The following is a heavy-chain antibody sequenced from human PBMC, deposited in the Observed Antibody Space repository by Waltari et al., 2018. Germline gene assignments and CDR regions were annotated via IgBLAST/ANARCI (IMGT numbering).Heavy chain of an antibody. J-gene: IGHJ3*01. Sequence: QVQLVQSGAEVKKPGASVRVSCKASGYTFISYDINWVGQAPGQGLDWMGWINPNTGAARFAQNFQDRVTMTRRTSETTAYMEISDLTSHDTAVYYCARGDNWNDRLDFWGQGTKVTVSS. CDR1: GYTFISYD. D-gene: IGHD1-1*01. CDR3: ARGDNWNDRLDF. V-gene: IGHV1-8*01. CDR2: INPNTGAA.